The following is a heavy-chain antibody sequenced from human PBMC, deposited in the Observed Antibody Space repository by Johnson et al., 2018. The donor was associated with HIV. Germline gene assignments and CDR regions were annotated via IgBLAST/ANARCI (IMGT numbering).Heavy chain of an antibody. CDR3: AETPGIAAAGTGYAFDI. CDR2: ISWNSGSI. V-gene: IGHV3-9*01. Sequence: QLVESGGGLVQPGRSLRLSCTASGFTFGDYAMHWVRQAPGKGLEWVSGISWNSGSIGYADSVKGRFTISRDNSKNTLYLQMNSLRAEDTAVYYCAETPGIAAAGTGYAFDIWGQGTMVTVSS. D-gene: IGHD6-13*01. J-gene: IGHJ3*02. CDR1: GFTFGDYA.